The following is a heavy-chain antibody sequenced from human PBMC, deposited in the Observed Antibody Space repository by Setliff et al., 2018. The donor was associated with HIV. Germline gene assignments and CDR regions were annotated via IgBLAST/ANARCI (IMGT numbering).Heavy chain of an antibody. Sequence: ASVKVSCKASGYSFINHAMHWVRQAPGQRLEWMGWINVGSGKTQYSQEFQGRVTITRDTSATTAYMELSSLTSEDTAVYYCARDGCSGQRCYLFNWFDPWGQGILVTVS. J-gene: IGHJ5*02. CDR3: ARDGCSGQRCYLFNWFDP. D-gene: IGHD2-15*01. V-gene: IGHV1-3*01. CDR2: INVGSGKT. CDR1: GYSFINHA.